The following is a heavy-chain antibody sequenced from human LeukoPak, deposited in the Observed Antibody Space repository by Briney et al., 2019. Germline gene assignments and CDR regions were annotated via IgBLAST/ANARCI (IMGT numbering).Heavy chain of an antibody. Sequence: SETLSLTCTVSGGSISSYYWSWIRQPAGKGLEWIGRIYTSGSTNYNPSLKSRVTMSVDTSKNQFSLKLSSVTAADTAVYYCARDHRRLTYYYGNSGYLLNWYFDLWGRGTLVTVSS. V-gene: IGHV4-4*07. CDR3: ARDHRRLTYYYGNSGYLLNWYFDL. CDR1: GGSISSYY. CDR2: IYTSGST. D-gene: IGHD3-22*01. J-gene: IGHJ2*01.